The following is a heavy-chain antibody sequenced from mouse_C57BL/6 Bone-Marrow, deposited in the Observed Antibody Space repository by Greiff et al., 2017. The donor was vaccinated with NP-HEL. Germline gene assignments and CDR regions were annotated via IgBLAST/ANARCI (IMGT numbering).Heavy chain of an antibody. CDR3: ASVNWAWLAY. CDR2: INPGSGGT. Sequence: VQLQQPGAELVRPGTSVKVSCKASGYAFTNYLIEWVKQRPGQGLEWIGVINPGSGGTNYNQKFKGKATLTADKSSSTAYMQLSRLTSEDSTVYLCASVNWAWLAYWGRGTLVTVSA. D-gene: IGHD4-1*02. CDR1: GYAFTNYL. J-gene: IGHJ3*01. V-gene: IGHV1-54*01.